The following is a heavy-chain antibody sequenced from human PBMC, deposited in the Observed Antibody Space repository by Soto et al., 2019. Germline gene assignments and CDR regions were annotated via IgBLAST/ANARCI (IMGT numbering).Heavy chain of an antibody. CDR1: GGSISSSGYY. V-gene: IGHV4-39*01. CDR2: IYFSGST. Sequence: PSETLSLTCTVSGGSISSSGYYWGWIRQPPGKGLEWIGSIYFSGSTYYTPSLKSRVTVSVDTSKNQFSLQLSSVTAADTAVYYCARLYYYDSSGNYGCNWFDPWGQGTLVTVSS. J-gene: IGHJ5*02. CDR3: ARLYYYDSSGNYGCNWFDP. D-gene: IGHD3-22*01.